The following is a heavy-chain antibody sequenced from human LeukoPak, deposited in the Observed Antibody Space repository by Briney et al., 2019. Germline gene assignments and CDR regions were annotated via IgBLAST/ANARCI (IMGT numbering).Heavy chain of an antibody. CDR3: ARDVSSSSWTVDY. J-gene: IGHJ4*02. CDR1: GYSISSGYY. V-gene: IGHV4-38-2*02. D-gene: IGHD6-13*01. CDR2: IYHSGST. Sequence: SETLSLTCAVSGYSISSGYYWGWIRQPPGKGLEWIGSIYHSGSTYYSPSLKSRVTMSVDTSKNQFSLKLSSVTAADTAVYYCARDVSSSSWTVDYWGQGTLVTVSS.